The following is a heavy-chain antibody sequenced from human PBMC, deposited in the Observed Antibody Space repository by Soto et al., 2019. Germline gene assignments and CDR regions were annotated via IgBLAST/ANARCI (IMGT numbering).Heavy chain of an antibody. CDR1: GGSISSSSYY. CDR3: ARRIEQLADYYYPCMDL. V-gene: IGHV4-39*01. CDR2: IYYSGST. D-gene: IGHD6-13*01. Sequence: SRTLSRACTVSGGSISSSSYYWGWIRQPPGKGLEWIGSIYYSGSTYSNPSLKSRVTISVDTSKNQFSLKLSSVTAADTAVYCCARRIEQLADYYYPCMDLGGQGSTV. J-gene: IGHJ6*02.